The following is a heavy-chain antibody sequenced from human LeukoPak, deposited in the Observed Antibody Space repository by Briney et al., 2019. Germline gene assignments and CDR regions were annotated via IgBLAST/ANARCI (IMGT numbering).Heavy chain of an antibody. J-gene: IGHJ3*02. V-gene: IGHV3-21*01. Sequence: PGGSLRLSCAASGLTFSSYSMNWVRQAPGKGLEWVSSISSSSSYIYYADSVKGRFTISRDNAKNSLYLQMNSLRAEDTAVYYCARSITMIVVVLDAFDIWGQGTMVTVSS. CDR1: GLTFSSYS. CDR3: ARSITMIVVVLDAFDI. CDR2: ISSSSSYI. D-gene: IGHD3-22*01.